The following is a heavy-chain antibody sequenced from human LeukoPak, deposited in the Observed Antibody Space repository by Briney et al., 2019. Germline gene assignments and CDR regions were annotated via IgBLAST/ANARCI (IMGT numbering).Heavy chain of an antibody. D-gene: IGHD6-19*01. V-gene: IGHV1-24*01. J-gene: IGHJ5*02. CDR3: ARGISSGYHNWFDP. CDR2: FDSEDGET. Sequence: ASVKVSCKVSGYTLTELSMHWVRQAPGKGLEWRGGFDSEDGETIYAQKFQGRVTMTEDTSTDTAYMELSSLRSEDTAVYYCARGISSGYHNWFDPWGQGTLVTVSS. CDR1: GYTLTELS.